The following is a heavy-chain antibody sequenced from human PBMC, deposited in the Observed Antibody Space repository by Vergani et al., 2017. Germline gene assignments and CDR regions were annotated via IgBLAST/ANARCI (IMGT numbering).Heavy chain of an antibody. CDR2: IITIFGTA. D-gene: IGHD3-9*01. CDR1: GGTFSSYA. J-gene: IGHJ3*02. V-gene: IGHV1-69*13. CDR3: ARAYDILTGSDHDAFDI. Sequence: QVQLVQSGAEVKKPGSSVKVSCKASGGTFSSYASSWVRQAPGQGLEWMGRIITIFGTANYAQKFQGRVTITADESTSTAYMELSSLRSEDTAVYYCARAYDILTGSDHDAFDIWGQGTMVTVSS.